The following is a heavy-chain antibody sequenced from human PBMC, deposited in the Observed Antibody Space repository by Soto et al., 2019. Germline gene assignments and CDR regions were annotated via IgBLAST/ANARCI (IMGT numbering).Heavy chain of an antibody. CDR2: ISATGGST. CDR1: GFTFNNYA. Sequence: EVQVLDSGGGLVQPGGSLRLSCAASGFTFNNYAMNWVRQAPGKGLEWVETISATGGSTYYEDSVKGRLTISRDNSKNPLYLQMNGLRVEDTAVYYCAKDRLAGNFDYWGQGTQVTVSS. V-gene: IGHV3-23*01. J-gene: IGHJ4*02. CDR3: AKDRLAGNFDY.